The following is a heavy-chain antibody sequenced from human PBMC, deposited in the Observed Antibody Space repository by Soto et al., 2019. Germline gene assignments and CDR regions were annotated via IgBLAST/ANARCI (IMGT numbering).Heavy chain of an antibody. D-gene: IGHD6-19*01. J-gene: IGHJ5*02. CDR1: GGTFSSYT. Sequence: SVKVSCKASGGTFSSYTISWVRQAPGQGLEWMGRIIPILGIANYAQKFQGRVTITADKSTSTAYMELSSLRSEDTAVYYCARDQWVDHRYSSGWTGGYNWFDPWGQGTLVTVSS. V-gene: IGHV1-69*04. CDR3: ARDQWVDHRYSSGWTGGYNWFDP. CDR2: IIPILGIA.